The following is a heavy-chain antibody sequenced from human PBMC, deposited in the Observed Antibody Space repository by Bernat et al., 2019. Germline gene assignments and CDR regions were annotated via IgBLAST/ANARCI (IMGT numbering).Heavy chain of an antibody. CDR1: GYTFTSYY. D-gene: IGHD3-22*01. V-gene: IGHV1-46*03. CDR3: ARAHSSGSYYFDY. CDR2: INPSGCST. Sequence: QVQLAHSLAEVKKPGSSVQLSCKASGYTFTSYYMHWVRQAPGQGLEWMGIINPSGCSTSYAQKFQGRVTMTRDTSTSTVYMELSSLRSEDTAVYYCARAHSSGSYYFDYWGQGTLVTVST. J-gene: IGHJ4*02.